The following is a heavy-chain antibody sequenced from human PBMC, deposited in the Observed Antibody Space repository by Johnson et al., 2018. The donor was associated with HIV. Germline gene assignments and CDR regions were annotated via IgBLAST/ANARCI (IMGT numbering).Heavy chain of an antibody. J-gene: IGHJ3*02. V-gene: IGHV3-30*19. Sequence: QVQLVESGGGVVQPGGSLRLSCAASGFTFSTYGMHWVRQAPGKGLEWAAFISYDGSNKYYADSVKGRFTISRDNSKNTLYLQMNSLRAEDTAVYYCARDSSRGGIVGAHDAFDMWGRGTTVIVSS. CDR1: GFTFSTYG. D-gene: IGHD1-26*01. CDR3: ARDSSRGGIVGAHDAFDM. CDR2: ISYDGSNK.